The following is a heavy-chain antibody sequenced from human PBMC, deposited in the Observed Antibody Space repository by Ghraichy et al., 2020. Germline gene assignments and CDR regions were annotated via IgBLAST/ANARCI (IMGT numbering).Heavy chain of an antibody. CDR3: ARGARIVLMVYVKASGFDP. D-gene: IGHD2-8*01. CDR1: GGSFSGYY. CDR2: INHSGST. J-gene: IGHJ5*02. V-gene: IGHV4-34*01. Sequence: SETLSLTCAVYGGSFSGYYWSWIRQPPGKGLEWIGEINHSGSTNYNPSLKSRVTISVDTSKNQFSLKLSSVTAADTAVYYCARGARIVLMVYVKASGFDPWGQGTLVTVSS.